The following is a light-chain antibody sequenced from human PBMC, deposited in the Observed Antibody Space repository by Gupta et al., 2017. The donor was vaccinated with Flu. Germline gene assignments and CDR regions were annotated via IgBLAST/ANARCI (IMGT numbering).Light chain of an antibody. V-gene: IGKV1-39*01. J-gene: IGKJ4*01. Sequence: DIQMTQSPPSLSASIGDRVTMTCRASQNIGMYLNWYQQRPGKAPELLIYGASTLQGDVPLRFSAGGSGTEFTLTITSLQPEDFATYYCQQSYRTLLTFGGGTKIEIK. CDR1: QNIGMY. CDR3: QQSYRTLLT. CDR2: GAS.